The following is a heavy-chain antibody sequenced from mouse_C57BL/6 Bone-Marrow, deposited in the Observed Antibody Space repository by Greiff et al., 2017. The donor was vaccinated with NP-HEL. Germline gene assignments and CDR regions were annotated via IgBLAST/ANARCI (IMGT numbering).Heavy chain of an antibody. J-gene: IGHJ1*03. CDR1: GFNIKDYY. V-gene: IGHV14-2*01. CDR3: ARDYYGTRGYWYFDV. D-gene: IGHD1-1*01. Sequence: VHVKQSGAELVKPGASVKLSCTASGFNIKDYYMHWVKQRTEQGLEWIGRIDPEDGETKYAPKFQGKATITADTSSNTAYLQLSSLTSEDTAVYYCARDYYGTRGYWYFDVWGTGTTVTVSS. CDR2: IDPEDGET.